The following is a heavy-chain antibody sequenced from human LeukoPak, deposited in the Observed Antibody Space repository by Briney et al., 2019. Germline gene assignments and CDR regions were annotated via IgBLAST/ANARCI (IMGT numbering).Heavy chain of an antibody. CDR2: ISGSGGST. V-gene: IGHV3-23*01. CDR3: AKVRSAVVAAATNY. CDR1: GFTFSSYA. J-gene: IGHJ4*02. Sequence: PGGSLRLSCAASGFTFSSYAMSWVRQAPGKGLGWVSAISGSGGSTYYADSVKGRFTISRDNSNNTLYLQMNSLRAEDTAIYYCAKVRSAVVAAATNYWGQGTLVTVSS. D-gene: IGHD2-15*01.